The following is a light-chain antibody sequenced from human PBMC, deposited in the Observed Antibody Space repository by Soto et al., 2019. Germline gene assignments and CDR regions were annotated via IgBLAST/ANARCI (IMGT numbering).Light chain of an antibody. CDR3: QQYDNLPLT. V-gene: IGKV1D-13*01. CDR2: DAS. J-gene: IGKJ3*01. Sequence: AIQLTQSPASLSASVGDTVTITCRASQGISSALAWYQQKSGKAPKLLIYDASGLESGVPSRFSGSGSGTDFTFTISSLQPEDIATYYCQQYDNLPLTFGPGTKVDIK. CDR1: QGISSA.